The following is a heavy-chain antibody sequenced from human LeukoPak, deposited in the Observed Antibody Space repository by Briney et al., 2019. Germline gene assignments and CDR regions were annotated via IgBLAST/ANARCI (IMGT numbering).Heavy chain of an antibody. CDR2: IYYSGST. J-gene: IGHJ5*02. V-gene: IGHV4-39*07. CDR1: GGSINSSSYY. D-gene: IGHD2/OR15-2a*01. CDR3: ARDYRNWFDP. Sequence: SETLSLTCTVSGGSINSSSYYWGWIRQPPGKGLEWIGSIYYSGSTYYNPSLKSRVTISVDTSKNQFSLKLSSVTAADTAVYYCARDYRNWFDPWGQGTLVTVSS.